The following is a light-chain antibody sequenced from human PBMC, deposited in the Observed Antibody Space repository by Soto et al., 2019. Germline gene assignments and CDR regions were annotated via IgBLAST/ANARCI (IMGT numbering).Light chain of an antibody. CDR3: QQYKDWPPLT. J-gene: IGKJ4*01. CDR2: GAS. Sequence: EIVMTQSPATLSVSPGERATLSCWASQSVGTNLAWYQQKPGQAPRLLIYGASTRATGLPARFSGSGYGTEFTLTISSLQSEDFAVYYCQQYKDWPPLTFGGGTKVEI. V-gene: IGKV3-15*01. CDR1: QSVGTN.